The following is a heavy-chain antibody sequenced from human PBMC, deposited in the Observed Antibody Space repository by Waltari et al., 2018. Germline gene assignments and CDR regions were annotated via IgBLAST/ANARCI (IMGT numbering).Heavy chain of an antibody. CDR1: GVTFSNYA. D-gene: IGHD3-16*02. CDR3: AKSDRFGGVVVGFDY. CDR2: ISGSGGNT. V-gene: IGHV3-23*04. Sequence: EVQLVESGGGLVQPGGSLRLSCADSGVTFSNYAMSWVRQAPGKGLEWVSAISGSGGNTYYADSVKGRFTISRDNSKNTVYLQMNSLRAEDTAVYYYAKSDRFGGVVVGFDYWGQGTLVTVSS. J-gene: IGHJ4*02.